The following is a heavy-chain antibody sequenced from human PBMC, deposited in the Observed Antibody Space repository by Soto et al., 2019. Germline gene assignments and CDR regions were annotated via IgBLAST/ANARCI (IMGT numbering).Heavy chain of an antibody. CDR1: GGTFSSYA. V-gene: IGHV1-69*01. J-gene: IGHJ6*02. Sequence: QVQLVQSGAEVKKPGSSVKVSCKASGGTFSSYAISWVRQAPGQGLEWMGGIIPIFGTANYAQKFQGRVTINADESTSTAYMELSSLRSEDTAVYYCASWYCSGGSCFARYYYYGMDVWGQGTTVTVSS. D-gene: IGHD2-15*01. CDR3: ASWYCSGGSCFARYYYYGMDV. CDR2: IIPIFGTA.